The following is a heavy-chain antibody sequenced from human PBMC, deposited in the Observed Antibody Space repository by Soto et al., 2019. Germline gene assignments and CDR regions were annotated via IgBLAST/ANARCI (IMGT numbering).Heavy chain of an antibody. CDR3: ASRTYCGGDCYSSRKYYFDY. D-gene: IGHD2-21*02. CDR2: IWYDGSNK. V-gene: IGHV3-33*01. CDR1: GFTFSSYG. Sequence: QVQLVESGGGVVQPGRSLRLSCAASGFTFSSYGMHWVRQAPGKGLEWVAVIWYDGSNKYYADSVKGRFTISRDNSKNTLYLQMNNLRAEDTAVYYCASRTYCGGDCYSSRKYYFDYWGQGTLVTVSS. J-gene: IGHJ4*02.